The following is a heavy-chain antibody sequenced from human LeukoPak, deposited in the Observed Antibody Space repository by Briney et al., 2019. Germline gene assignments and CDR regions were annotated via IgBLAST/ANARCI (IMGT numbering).Heavy chain of an antibody. J-gene: IGHJ4*02. CDR2: ISSSSSYI. Sequence: PGGSLRPSCAASGFTFSSYSMNWVRQAPGKGLEWVSSISSSSSYIYYADSVKGRFTISRDNAKNSLYLQMNSLRAEDTAVYYCARDRDYSTLFDYWGQGTLVTVSS. CDR1: GFTFSSYS. CDR3: ARDRDYSTLFDY. V-gene: IGHV3-21*01. D-gene: IGHD4-17*01.